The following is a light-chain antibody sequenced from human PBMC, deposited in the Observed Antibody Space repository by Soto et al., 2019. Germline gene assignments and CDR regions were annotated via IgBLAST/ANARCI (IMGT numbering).Light chain of an antibody. J-gene: IGKJ4*01. CDR2: DAS. CDR3: QQRGNWPLT. CDR1: QSVSRY. V-gene: IGKV3-11*01. Sequence: EIVLTQSPATLSLSPGERATLSCRASQSVSRYLAWYQQKPGQAPRLLIYDASNRATGIPARFSGSGSGTDFTLTISSLESEDFAVYYCQQRGNWPLTFGGGTKVEIK.